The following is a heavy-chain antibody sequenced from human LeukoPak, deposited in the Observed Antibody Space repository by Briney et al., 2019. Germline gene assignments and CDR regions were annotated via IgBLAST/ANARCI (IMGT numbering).Heavy chain of an antibody. CDR3: AKDVITFGGSMYYFDY. CDR2: ISGSGGST. V-gene: IGHV3-23*01. CDR1: GFTFSSYA. D-gene: IGHD3-16*01. Sequence: PGGSPRLSCAASGFTFSSYAMSWVRQAPGKGLEWVSAISGSGGSTYYADSVKGRFTISRDNSKNTLYLQMNSLRAEDTAVYYCAKDVITFGGSMYYFDYWGQGTLVTVSS. J-gene: IGHJ4*02.